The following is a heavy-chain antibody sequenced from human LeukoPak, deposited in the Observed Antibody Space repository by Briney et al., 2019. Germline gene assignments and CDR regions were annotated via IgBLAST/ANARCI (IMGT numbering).Heavy chain of an antibody. CDR3: ARRGLSYYYDSSGYHIDY. D-gene: IGHD3-22*01. CDR2: IYHTGST. J-gene: IGHJ4*02. V-gene: IGHV4-38-2*01. Sequence: SETLSLTCGVSGYSITSGYHWGWIRQPPGKGLKWIGNIYHTGSTYYNPSLKSRVTISVDTSKNQFSLQLSSVTAADTAVYYCARRGLSYYYDSSGYHIDYWGQGTLVTVSS. CDR1: GYSITSGYH.